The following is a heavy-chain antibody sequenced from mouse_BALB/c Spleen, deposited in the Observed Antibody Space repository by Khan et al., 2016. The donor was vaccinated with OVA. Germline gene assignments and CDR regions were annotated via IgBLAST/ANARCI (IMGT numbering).Heavy chain of an antibody. D-gene: IGHD3-1*01. J-gene: IGHJ3*01. CDR1: GFTFSDYG. Sequence: EVELVESGGGLVQPGGSRKLSCAASGFTFSDYGLAWIRQGPGKGPEWITFISSLAYNFYYADTVTGRFTISRAHAKNTLYLEMNSLRAEDTAMYYCARGGTGVFAYWGQGTLLTVSA. CDR2: ISSLAYNF. CDR3: ARGGTGVFAY. V-gene: IGHV5-15*02.